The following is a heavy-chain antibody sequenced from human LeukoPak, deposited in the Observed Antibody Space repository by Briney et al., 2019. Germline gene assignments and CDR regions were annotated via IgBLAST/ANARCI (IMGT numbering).Heavy chain of an antibody. V-gene: IGHV3-23*01. Sequence: GGSLRLSCAASGFTFSSYAMSWVRQAPGKGLEWVSAISGGGGGMYHADSVKGRFTISRDNAKNSLYLQMNSLRVEDTVVYYCAQDYGRDGEGTMFDYWGQGILVTVSS. CDR3: AQDYGRDGEGTMFDY. CDR2: ISGGGGGM. CDR1: GFTFSSYA. D-gene: IGHD3-10*01. J-gene: IGHJ4*02.